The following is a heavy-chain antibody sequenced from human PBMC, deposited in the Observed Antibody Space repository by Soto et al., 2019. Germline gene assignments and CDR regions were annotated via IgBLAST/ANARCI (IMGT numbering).Heavy chain of an antibody. CDR3: TRVGGYYGDYPNFDY. J-gene: IGHJ4*02. V-gene: IGHV4-59*01. D-gene: IGHD4-17*01. Sequence: PSETLSLTCTVSGSSISPFYLSWIRQPPGKGLEWIGYIYYTGSTKYNPSLKSRVTLSLGTSRNQLSLKLSSVTAADTAVYYCTRVGGYYGDYPNFDYWGPGTLVTVSS. CDR1: GSSISPFY. CDR2: IYYTGST.